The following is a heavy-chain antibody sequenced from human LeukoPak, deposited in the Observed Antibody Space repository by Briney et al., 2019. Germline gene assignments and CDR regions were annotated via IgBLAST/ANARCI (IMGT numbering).Heavy chain of an antibody. CDR3: ARDRYSNSFYYYYAMDV. J-gene: IGHJ6*02. D-gene: IGHD4-11*01. CDR2: INHRGST. CDR1: GGSFSGHY. Sequence: SETLSLTCAVFGGSFSGHYWSWIRQPPGKGLEWIGEINHRGSTTYNPSLKSRVTISVDTSKSQFSLKLSSLTAADTAVYYCARDRYSNSFYYYYAMDVWGQGTTVTVSS. V-gene: IGHV4-34*01.